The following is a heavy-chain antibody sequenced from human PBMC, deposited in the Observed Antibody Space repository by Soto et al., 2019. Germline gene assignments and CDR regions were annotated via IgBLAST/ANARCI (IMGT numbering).Heavy chain of an antibody. D-gene: IGHD3-3*01. CDR3: TWSGKNFFAS. Sequence: EVQLVESGGGLVNPGGSLRLSCTASGLTFSHAWMAWVRQAPGKGLEWVGRIKSGGPTDYGEPVKGRFTVSRDDSENTVYLQMNSLKTEDTAVYYCTWSGKNFFASWGRGTLVTVSS. CDR1: GLTFSHAW. V-gene: IGHV3-15*01. J-gene: IGHJ5*01. CDR2: IKSGGPT.